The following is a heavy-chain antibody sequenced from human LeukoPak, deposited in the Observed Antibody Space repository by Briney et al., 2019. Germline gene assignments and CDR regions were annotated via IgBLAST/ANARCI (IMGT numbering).Heavy chain of an antibody. V-gene: IGHV1-8*01. Sequence: GASVKVSCKASGYTFTSYDINWVRQATGQGLEWMGWMNPNSGNTGYAQKFQGRVTMTRNTSISTAYMELSSLRSEDTAVYYCARDRCYYGSGSYCPDYWGQGTLVTVSS. CDR2: MNPNSGNT. CDR1: GYTFTSYD. D-gene: IGHD3-10*01. CDR3: ARDRCYYGSGSYCPDY. J-gene: IGHJ4*02.